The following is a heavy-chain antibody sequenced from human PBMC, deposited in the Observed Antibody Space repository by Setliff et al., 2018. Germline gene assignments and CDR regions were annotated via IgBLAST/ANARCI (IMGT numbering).Heavy chain of an antibody. V-gene: IGHV4-30-4*08. Sequence: SCTVSGGSISSGDYYWSWIRQPPGKGLEWIGYIYSSGSTYYNPSLKSRVSISVDTSKNQFSLKLSSVTAADTAVYYCARESRYYYDNLGTLDYWGQGTLVTVSS. J-gene: IGHJ4*02. D-gene: IGHD3-22*01. CDR2: IYSSGST. CDR1: GGSISSGDYY. CDR3: ARESRYYYDNLGTLDY.